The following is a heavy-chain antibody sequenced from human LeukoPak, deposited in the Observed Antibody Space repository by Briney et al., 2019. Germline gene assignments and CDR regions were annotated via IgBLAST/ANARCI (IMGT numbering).Heavy chain of an antibody. CDR1: GFTFSGSA. D-gene: IGHD4-17*01. CDR3: TSRLTVTTLRANAFDI. J-gene: IGHJ3*02. V-gene: IGHV3-73*01. Sequence: GGSLRLSCAASGFTFSGSAMHWVRQASGKGLEWVGRIRSKANSYATAYAASVKGRFTISRDDSKNTAYLQMNSLKTEDTAVYYCTSRLTVTTLRANAFDIWGQGIMVTVSS. CDR2: IRSKANSYAT.